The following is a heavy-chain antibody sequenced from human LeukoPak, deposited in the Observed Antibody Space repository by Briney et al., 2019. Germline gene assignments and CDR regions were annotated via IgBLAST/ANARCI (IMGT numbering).Heavy chain of an antibody. CDR1: GVTFSSYG. D-gene: IGHD3-22*01. J-gene: IGHJ5*01. Sequence: GGSLRLSCEASGVTFSSYGVNWVRQAPGKGLEWISLISSSRDTTYYADSVKGRFTISRDNSKNTVYLQMSTLRAEDTAIYYCAKVRRAFSNNYDSLDTWGHGTLVTVSS. CDR2: ISSSRDTT. V-gene: IGHV3-23*01. CDR3: AKVRRAFSNNYDSLDT.